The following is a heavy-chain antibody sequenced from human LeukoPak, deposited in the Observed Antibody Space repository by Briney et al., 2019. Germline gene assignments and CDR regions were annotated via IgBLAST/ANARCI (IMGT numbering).Heavy chain of an antibody. J-gene: IGHJ4*02. CDR1: GYTFTSYD. D-gene: IGHD5-12*01. Sequence: ASVKVSCKASGYTFTSYDINWVRQATGQGLEWMGWMNPNSGNTGYAQKFQGRVTMTRSTSISTAYMELSSLRSEDTAVYYCARGFELNKLGVATNFDYWGQGTLVTVSS. V-gene: IGHV1-8*01. CDR2: MNPNSGNT. CDR3: ARGFELNKLGVATNFDY.